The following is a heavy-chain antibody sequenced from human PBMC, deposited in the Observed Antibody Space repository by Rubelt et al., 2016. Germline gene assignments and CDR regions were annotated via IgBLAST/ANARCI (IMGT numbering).Heavy chain of an antibody. J-gene: IGHJ4*02. Sequence: QVQLQQWGAGLLKPSETLSLTCAVYGGSFSGYYWSWIRQPPGKGLEWIGEINHSGSTNYNPSLKGRFTISGRTSKTHCSLKLSSVTAADTAVYYCARGGPGYCSGGSCYGIDYWGQGTLVTVSS. D-gene: IGHD2-15*01. CDR3: ARGGPGYCSGGSCYGIDY. V-gene: IGHV4-34*01. CDR1: GGSFSGYY. CDR2: INHSGST.